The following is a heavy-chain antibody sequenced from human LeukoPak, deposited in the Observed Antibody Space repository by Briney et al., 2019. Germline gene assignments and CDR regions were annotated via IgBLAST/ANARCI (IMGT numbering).Heavy chain of an antibody. CDR1: GCTFTSYD. V-gene: IGHV1-2*02. J-gene: IGHJ5*02. Sequence: GASVKVSCKASGCTFTSYDINWVRQATGQGLEWMGWMNPNSGGTNYAQKFQGRVTMTRDTSISTAYMELSRLRSDDTAVYYCARPLKTAHNWFDPWGQGTLVTVSS. CDR3: ARPLKTAHNWFDP. CDR2: MNPNSGGT.